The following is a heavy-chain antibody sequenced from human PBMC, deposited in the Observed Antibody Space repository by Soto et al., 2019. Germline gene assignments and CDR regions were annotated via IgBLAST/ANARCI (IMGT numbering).Heavy chain of an antibody. CDR2: IYHSGST. CDR3: ARGRFPLYDYGDYYFDY. Sequence: PSETLSLTCAVSGGSISSSNWWSWVRQPPGKGLEWIGEIYHSGSTNYNPSLKSRVTISVDKSKNQFSLKLSSVTAADTAVYYCARGRFPLYDYGDYYFDYWGQGTLVTVSS. CDR1: GGSISSSNW. D-gene: IGHD4-17*01. V-gene: IGHV4-4*02. J-gene: IGHJ4*02.